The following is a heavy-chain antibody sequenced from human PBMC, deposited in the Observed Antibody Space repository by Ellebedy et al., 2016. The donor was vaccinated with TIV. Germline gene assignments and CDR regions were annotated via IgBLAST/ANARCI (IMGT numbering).Heavy chain of an antibody. V-gene: IGHV3-23*01. CDR3: AKEVATANTYLPLDR. CDR2: IRSGGDNT. J-gene: IGHJ5*02. CDR1: GFTFSDYA. Sequence: GGSLRLXCAASGFTFSDYAMTWARQAPGKGLEWVATIRSGGDNTFYTESVKGRFTIPRDNSKNTLFLEMNSLRAEDTAVYYCAKEVATANTYLPLDRWGQGTLVTVAS. D-gene: IGHD2/OR15-2a*01.